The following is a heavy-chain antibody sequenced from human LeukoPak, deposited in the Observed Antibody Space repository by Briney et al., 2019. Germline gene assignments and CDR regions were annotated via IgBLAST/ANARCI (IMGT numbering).Heavy chain of an antibody. CDR2: INWNGGST. D-gene: IGHD3-10*01. CDR1: GFTFDDYG. V-gene: IGHV3-20*04. CDR3: ARDLPKQLLWFGELLYMAFDI. J-gene: IGHJ3*02. Sequence: GGSLRLSCAASGFTFDDYGMSWVRQAPGKGLEWVSGINWNGGSTGYADSVKGRFTISRDNAKNSLYLQMNSLRAEDTALYYCARDLPKQLLWFGELLYMAFDIWGQGTMVTVPS.